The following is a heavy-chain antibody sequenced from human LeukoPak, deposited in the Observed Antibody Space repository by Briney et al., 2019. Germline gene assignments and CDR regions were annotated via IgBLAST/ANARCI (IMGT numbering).Heavy chain of an antibody. CDR3: ARAGLTFRGVGAATNWFDP. CDR1: GGSFSGYS. D-gene: IGHD3-16*01. CDR2: IYHSGST. V-gene: IGHV4-30-2*01. Sequence: PSETLSLTCAVYGGSFSGYSWSWIRQPPGKGLEWIGYIYHSGSTYYNPSLKSRVTISVDRSRNQFSLKLSSVTAADTAVYYCARAGLTFRGVGAATNWFDPWGQGTLVTVSS. J-gene: IGHJ5*02.